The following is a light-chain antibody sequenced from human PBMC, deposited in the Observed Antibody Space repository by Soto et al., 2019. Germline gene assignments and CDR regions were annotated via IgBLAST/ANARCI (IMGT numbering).Light chain of an antibody. Sequence: QSVLTQPPSASQTPGQRVTISCSGTSSNIGSNYVSWYQQLPGTAPKLLIYRNNQRPSGVPARFSGSKSGTSASLAISGLRSEDEADYYCASRDDNLSGHWMFGGGTKVTVL. J-gene: IGLJ3*02. CDR3: ASRDDNLSGHWM. CDR2: RNN. CDR1: SSNIGSNY. V-gene: IGLV1-47*01.